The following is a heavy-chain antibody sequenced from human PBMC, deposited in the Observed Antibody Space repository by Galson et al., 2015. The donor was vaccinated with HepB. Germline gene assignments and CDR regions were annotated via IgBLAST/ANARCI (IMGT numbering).Heavy chain of an antibody. CDR2: ISAYDGNT. V-gene: IGHV1-18*01. J-gene: IGHJ5*02. CDR1: GYTFSSYS. CDR3: ARGALVAVVGATQNNWFDP. Sequence: SCKASGYTFSSYSITWVRQAPGQGLEWMGWISAYDGNTEYAQNLQGRLTMTTDTSRTTAYMELRSLRSDDTAVYYCARGALVAVVGATQNNWFDPWGQGTLVTVSS. D-gene: IGHD2-15*01.